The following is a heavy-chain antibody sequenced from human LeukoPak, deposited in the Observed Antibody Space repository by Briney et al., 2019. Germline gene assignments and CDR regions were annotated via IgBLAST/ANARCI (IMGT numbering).Heavy chain of an antibody. Sequence: SETLSLTCTVSGGSISSYYWSWIRQPPGKGLEWIGYVDFSGSTNYNPSLKNRVTISVDTSKNQISLKLSSVTAADSAMYYCARDPAPGADSWFDPWGQGTLVSVSS. V-gene: IGHV4-59*01. CDR1: GGSISSYY. J-gene: IGHJ5*02. CDR3: ARDPAPGADSWFDP. CDR2: VDFSGST.